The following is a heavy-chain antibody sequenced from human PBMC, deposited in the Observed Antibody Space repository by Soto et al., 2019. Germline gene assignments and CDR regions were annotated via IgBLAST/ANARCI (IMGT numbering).Heavy chain of an antibody. J-gene: IGHJ4*02. CDR3: ARDAVPSYFDY. CDR2: ISFDGSNK. CDR1: GFTFTSYA. Sequence: QVQLVESGGGVVQPGRSLRLSCAASGFTFTSYAMHWVRQAPGRGLEWVAFISFDGSNKYYADSVKGRFTISRDNSKNTLYLQMNSLRAEDTAVYYWARDAVPSYFDYWGQGTLVTVSS. V-gene: IGHV3-30*01.